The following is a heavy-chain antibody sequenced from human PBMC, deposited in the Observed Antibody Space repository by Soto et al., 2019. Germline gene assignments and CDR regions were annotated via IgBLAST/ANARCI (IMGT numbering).Heavy chain of an antibody. Sequence: PSETLSLTCTVSGGSISSYYWSWVRQPPGKGLEWIGYIYYSGSTNYNPSLKSRVTISVDTSKNQFSLKLSSVTAADTAVYYCAEALGERSYYYYGMDVWGQGTKVTVSS. V-gene: IGHV4-59*01. D-gene: IGHD1-26*01. CDR1: GGSISSYY. CDR3: AEALGERSYYYYGMDV. J-gene: IGHJ6*02. CDR2: IYYSGST.